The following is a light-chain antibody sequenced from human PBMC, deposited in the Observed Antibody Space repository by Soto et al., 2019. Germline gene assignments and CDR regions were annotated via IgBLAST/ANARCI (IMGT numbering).Light chain of an antibody. Sequence: DIVMTQSPDSLAVSLGERATINCKSSQSVLYSSNNKNYLAWYQQKPGQPPKLLIYWASTRESGVPDRFSGSGSGTDFTLTISSLQAEDVAVYYCQQYYRIPRTFGQGTKLEIK. V-gene: IGKV4-1*01. J-gene: IGKJ2*01. CDR3: QQYYRIPRT. CDR1: QSVLYSSNNKNY. CDR2: WAS.